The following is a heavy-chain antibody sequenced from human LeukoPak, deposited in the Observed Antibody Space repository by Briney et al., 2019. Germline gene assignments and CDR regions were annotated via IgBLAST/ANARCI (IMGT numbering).Heavy chain of an antibody. CDR3: ARAADSSGYYDY. CDR2: INHSGST. D-gene: IGHD3-22*01. V-gene: IGHV4-34*01. Sequence: KPSETLSLTCAVYGGSFSGYYWSWIRQPPGKGLEWIGEINHSGSTNYNPSLKSRVTISVDTSKNQFSLKLSSVTAADTAVYYCARAADSSGYYDYWGQGTLVTVSS. J-gene: IGHJ4*02. CDR1: GGSFSGYY.